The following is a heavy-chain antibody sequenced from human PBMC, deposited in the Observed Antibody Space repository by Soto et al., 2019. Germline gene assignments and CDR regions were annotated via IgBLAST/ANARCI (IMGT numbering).Heavy chain of an antibody. CDR3: ARLYYYDSSGYYGN. J-gene: IGHJ4*02. CDR1: GYSFTSYW. CDR2: IYPGDSDT. D-gene: IGHD3-22*01. Sequence: GELMKICCKGCGYSFTSYWIGWVRQMPGKGLEWMGIIYPGDSDTRYSPSFQGQVTISADKSISTAYLQWSSLKASDTAMYYCARLYYYDSSGYYGNWGQGTLVTVSS. V-gene: IGHV5-51*01.